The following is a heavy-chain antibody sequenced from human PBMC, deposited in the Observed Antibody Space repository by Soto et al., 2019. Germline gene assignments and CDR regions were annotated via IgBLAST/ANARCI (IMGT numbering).Heavy chain of an antibody. CDR3: AKATYYDFWSGSGPFDY. CDR1: GFTFSGYA. Sequence: EVHLLESGGGLIQPGGSLRLSCAASGFTFSGYAMSWVRQAPGRGLEWVSAISGSGGSTFYADSVKGRFTISRDNSKYTLYLQMHSLRAEDTAVYYCAKATYYDFWSGSGPFDYWGLGALVSVSS. CDR2: ISGSGGST. J-gene: IGHJ4*02. D-gene: IGHD3-3*01. V-gene: IGHV3-23*01.